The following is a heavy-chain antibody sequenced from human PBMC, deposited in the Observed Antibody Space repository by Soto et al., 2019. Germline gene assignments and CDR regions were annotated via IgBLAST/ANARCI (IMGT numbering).Heavy chain of an antibody. V-gene: IGHV1-69*08. J-gene: IGHJ6*02. CDR3: ARDGGMRGMDV. CDR1: GGTFSSYT. Sequence: QVQLVQSGAEVKKPGSSVKVSCKASGGTFSSYTISWVRQAPGQGLEWMGRIIPILGIANYAQKFQGRVTITADKSTSPAYMELSSLRSEDTAVYYCARDGGMRGMDVWGQGTTVTVSS. D-gene: IGHD1-1*01. CDR2: IIPILGIA.